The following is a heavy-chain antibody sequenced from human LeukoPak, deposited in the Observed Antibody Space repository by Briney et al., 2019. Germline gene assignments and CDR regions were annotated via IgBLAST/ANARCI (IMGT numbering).Heavy chain of an antibody. J-gene: IGHJ4*02. CDR3: ARGIDY. CDR2: INHSGST. Sequence: SETLSLTCAVYGGSFSGYYWSWIRQPPGKGLEWIGEINHSGSTNYNPSLKSRVTISVDTSKNQFSLKLSSVTAADTAVYYCARGIDYWGQGTLVTVSS. V-gene: IGHV4-34*01. CDR1: GGSFSGYY.